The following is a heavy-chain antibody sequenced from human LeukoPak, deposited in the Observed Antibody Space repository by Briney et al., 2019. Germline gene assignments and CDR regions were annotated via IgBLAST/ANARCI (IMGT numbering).Heavy chain of an antibody. CDR1: GFTLSNVW. CDR3: TPSIAVAGSLDY. CDR2: IKSKTDGGTT. V-gene: IGHV3-15*01. Sequence: SLRSLRLSRAPSGFTLSNVWMSWVRQAPREGLEWVGRIKSKTDGGTTDYAAPVKGRFTISRDDPKNTLNLQMNSLKTEDTAVYYCTPSIAVAGSLDYWGQGTLVTVSS. D-gene: IGHD6-19*01. J-gene: IGHJ4*02.